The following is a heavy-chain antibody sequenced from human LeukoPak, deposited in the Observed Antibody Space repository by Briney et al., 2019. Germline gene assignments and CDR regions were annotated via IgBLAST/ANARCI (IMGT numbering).Heavy chain of an antibody. J-gene: IGHJ4*02. Sequence: SETLSLTCTVSGGSISSGDYYWSWIRQPPGTGLEWIGYIYYSGSTYYNPSLKSRVTISVDTSKNQFSLKLSSVTAADTAVYYCAREGYSSGWYYYFDYWGQGTLVTVSS. CDR3: AREGYSSGWYYYFDY. CDR1: GGSISSGDYY. D-gene: IGHD6-19*01. CDR2: IYYSGST. V-gene: IGHV4-30-4*01.